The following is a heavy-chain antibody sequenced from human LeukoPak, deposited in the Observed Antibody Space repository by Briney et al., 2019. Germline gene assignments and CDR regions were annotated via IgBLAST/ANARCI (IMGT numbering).Heavy chain of an antibody. CDR1: GFSFSSYA. D-gene: IGHD6-6*01. CDR3: AKGSSSSRPYYFDF. J-gene: IGHJ4*02. V-gene: IGHV3-23*01. Sequence: GVSLRLSCAASGFSFSSYAMSWVRQAPGKGLEWVSAITDSGGSTYHADSVKGRFTISRDNSKNTLFLQMNSLRVEDTAIYYCAKGSSSSRPYYFDFWGQGTLVTVSS. CDR2: ITDSGGST.